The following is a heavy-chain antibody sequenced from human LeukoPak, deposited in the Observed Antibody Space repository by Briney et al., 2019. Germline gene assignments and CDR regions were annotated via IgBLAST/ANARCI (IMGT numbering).Heavy chain of an antibody. J-gene: IGHJ4*02. Sequence: GGSLRLSCAASGFTFSDNYMTWIRQAPGKGLEWVSYISNTGSTTYYADPVKGRFTISRDNAKNSLYLQMNSLRAEDTAVYYCARARKVYYFDYWGQGTLVTVSS. CDR2: ISNTGSTT. V-gene: IGHV3-11*04. CDR3: ARARKVYYFDY. D-gene: IGHD1-14*01. CDR1: GFTFSDNY.